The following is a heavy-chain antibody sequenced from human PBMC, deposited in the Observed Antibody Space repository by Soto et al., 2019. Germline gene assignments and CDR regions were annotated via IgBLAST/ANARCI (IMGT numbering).Heavy chain of an antibody. CDR2: INTDASRT. D-gene: IGHD2-21*01. CDR1: GFTFNKYW. V-gene: IGHV3-74*01. J-gene: IGHJ4*02. Sequence: EELLVESGGGLVQPGGSLRLSCVASGFTFNKYWMHWVRQAPGKGLEWVARINTDASRTSYADSVKGRFTITRDDAKNVSYVQMNSLRVEDAGIYYCAREVVLTEWYFDNWGQGILVTVSS. CDR3: AREVVLTEWYFDN.